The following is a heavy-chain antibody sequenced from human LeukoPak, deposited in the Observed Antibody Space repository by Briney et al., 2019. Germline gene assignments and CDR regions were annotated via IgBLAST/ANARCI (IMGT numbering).Heavy chain of an antibody. CDR1: GGTFSSYA. CDR2: IIPIFGTA. D-gene: IGHD3-10*01. Sequence: SVKVSCKASGGTFSSYAISWVRQAPGQGLEWMGGIIPIFGTANYAQKFQGRVTITADESTSTAYMELSSLRSEDTAVYYCARGITMVRGVIDYYYCGMDVWGKGTTVTVSS. J-gene: IGHJ6*04. CDR3: ARGITMVRGVIDYYYCGMDV. V-gene: IGHV1-69*01.